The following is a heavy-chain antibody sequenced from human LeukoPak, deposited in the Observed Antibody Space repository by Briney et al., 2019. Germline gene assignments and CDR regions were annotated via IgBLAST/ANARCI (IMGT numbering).Heavy chain of an antibody. CDR3: ARESKGWARDFNFDY. CDR2: ISYDGSNK. D-gene: IGHD6-19*01. CDR1: GFTFSSYA. Sequence: GGSLRLSCAASGFTFSSYAMHWVRQAPGKGLEWVAVISYDGSNKYYADSVKGRFTISRDNSKNTLYLQTNSLRAEDTAVYYCARESKGWARDFNFDYWGQGTLVTVSS. J-gene: IGHJ4*02. V-gene: IGHV3-30*04.